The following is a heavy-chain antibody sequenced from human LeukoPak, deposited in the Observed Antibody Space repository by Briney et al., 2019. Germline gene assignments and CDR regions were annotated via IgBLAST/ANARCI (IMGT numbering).Heavy chain of an antibody. Sequence: SETLSLTCTVSGASIASQFWSWVRQPPGKRPEYLGYMSYSGNTNYNPSLKSRITISLDTSKNQFSLKLSSLTAADTAVYYCARFSSGSNWFDAWGQGTLVTVSS. J-gene: IGHJ5*02. CDR2: MSYSGNT. CDR1: GASIASQF. CDR3: ARFSSGSNWFDA. V-gene: IGHV4-59*11. D-gene: IGHD6-6*01.